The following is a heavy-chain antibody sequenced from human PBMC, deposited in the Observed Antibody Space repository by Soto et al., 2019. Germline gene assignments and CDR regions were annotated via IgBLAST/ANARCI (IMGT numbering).Heavy chain of an antibody. CDR1: GFTFSSYA. J-gene: IGHJ6*02. CDR3: AKDRDDFWSGPPGSYYYYYGMDV. D-gene: IGHD3-3*01. Sequence: EVQLLESGGGLVQPGGSLRLSCAASGFTFSSYAMSWVRQAPGKGLEWVSAISGSGGSTYYADSVKGRFTISRDNSKNTLYLQMNSLRAEDTAVDYCAKDRDDFWSGPPGSYYYYYGMDVWGQGTTVTVSS. CDR2: ISGSGGST. V-gene: IGHV3-23*01.